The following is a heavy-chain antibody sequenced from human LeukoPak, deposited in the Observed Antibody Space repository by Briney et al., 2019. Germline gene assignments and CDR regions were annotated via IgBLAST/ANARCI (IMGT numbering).Heavy chain of an antibody. CDR3: AKDVGKWESLHFFDY. Sequence: RPGGSLRLSCLTSGFTLSTNAMSWVRQAPGKGLEWISGISGSGASTYYADSVKGRFTISRDDSRNTLYLQMNSLRGDDTAVYYCAKDVGKWESLHFFDYWGQGTLVTVSS. V-gene: IGHV3-23*01. CDR2: ISGSGAST. D-gene: IGHD1-26*01. J-gene: IGHJ4*02. CDR1: GFTLSTNA.